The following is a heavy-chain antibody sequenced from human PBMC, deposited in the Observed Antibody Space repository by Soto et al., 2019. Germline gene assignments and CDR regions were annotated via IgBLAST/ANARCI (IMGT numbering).Heavy chain of an antibody. V-gene: IGHV1-46*01. J-gene: IGHJ6*02. CDR3: AGEATYYYDSSGYHKNYYYYYGMDV. CDR1: GYTFTSYY. Sequence: ASVKVSCKASGYTFTSYYMHWVRQAPGQGLEWIGIINPSGGSTSYAQKFQGRVTMTRDTSTSTVYMELSSLRSEDTAVYYCAGEATYYYDSSGYHKNYYYYYGMDVWGQGTTVTVSS. D-gene: IGHD3-22*01. CDR2: INPSGGST.